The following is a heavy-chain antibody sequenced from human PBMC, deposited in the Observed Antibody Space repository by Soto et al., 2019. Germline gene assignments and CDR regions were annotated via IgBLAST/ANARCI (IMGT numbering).Heavy chain of an antibody. CDR3: ARLGDYCSSTSCHYYYYYGMDV. Sequence: GESLKISCKGSGYSFTSYWIGWVRQMPGKGLEWMGIIYPGDSDTRYSPSFQGQVTISADKSISTAYLQWSSLQASDTAMYYCARLGDYCSSTSCHYYYYYGMDVWGQGTTVTVSS. CDR2: IYPGDSDT. CDR1: GYSFTSYW. J-gene: IGHJ6*02. D-gene: IGHD2-2*01. V-gene: IGHV5-51*01.